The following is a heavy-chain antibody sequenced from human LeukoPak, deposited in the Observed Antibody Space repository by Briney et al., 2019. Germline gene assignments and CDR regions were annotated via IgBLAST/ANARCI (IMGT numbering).Heavy chain of an antibody. D-gene: IGHD3-10*01. CDR1: GGSISSSSYY. CDR2: IYYSGST. V-gene: IGHV4-39*01. J-gene: IGHJ4*02. CDR3: ARLLRGGDYFDY. Sequence: PSETLSLTCTVSGGSISSSSYYWGWIRQPPGKGLEWIGSIYYSGSTYYNPSPKSRVTISVDTSKNQFSLKLSSVTAADTAVYYCARLLRGGDYFDYWGQGTLVTVSS.